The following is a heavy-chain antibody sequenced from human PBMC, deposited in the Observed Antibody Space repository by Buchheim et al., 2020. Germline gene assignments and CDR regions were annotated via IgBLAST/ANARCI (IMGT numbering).Heavy chain of an antibody. J-gene: IGHJ4*02. CDR2: VTDSGEST. Sequence: EVQVLGSGGGFVQSGGSLRLSCTTSEFTFSVYAMTWVRQAPGKGLDWVSSVTDSGESTYYADSVKGRFTISRENSKSTLFLQMNSLRPEDTAVYYCAKAFSLTFRGTENYYDSGDPDYWGQG. CDR3: AKAFSLTFRGTENYYDSGDPDY. CDR1: EFTFSVYA. D-gene: IGHD3-22*01. V-gene: IGHV3-23*01.